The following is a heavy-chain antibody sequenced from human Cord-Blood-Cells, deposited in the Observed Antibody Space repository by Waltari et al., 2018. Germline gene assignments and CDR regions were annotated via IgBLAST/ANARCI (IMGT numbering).Heavy chain of an antibody. CDR3: ARENPTVTPRYFGN. J-gene: IGHJ4*02. Sequence: EVQLVETGGGLIQPGGSLRLSCAASGFTVSSNYMSWVRQAPGKGREWDAVMYSGGSTKYSDSVKARITNSRDNPKNKRDLQIDSLRAEATAVYSCARENPTVTPRYFGNWGQGTLVTVSS. CDR1: GFTVSSNY. CDR2: MYSGGST. V-gene: IGHV3-53*02. D-gene: IGHD4-17*01.